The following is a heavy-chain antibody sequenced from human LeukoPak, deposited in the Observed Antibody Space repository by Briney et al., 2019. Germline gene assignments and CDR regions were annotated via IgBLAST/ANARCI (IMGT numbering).Heavy chain of an antibody. CDR3: AGALGNWGSSYVDY. Sequence: SETLSLTCTVSGGSISSYYWRWVRQPAGKGLEWIGRIYTSGSTTYNPSLQSRGTMSVDTSKNHCSLKRRSVSAADTARFYCAGALGNWGSSYVDYWGQGTLVTVSS. D-gene: IGHD7-27*01. V-gene: IGHV4-4*07. CDR1: GGSISSYY. CDR2: IYTSGST. J-gene: IGHJ4*02.